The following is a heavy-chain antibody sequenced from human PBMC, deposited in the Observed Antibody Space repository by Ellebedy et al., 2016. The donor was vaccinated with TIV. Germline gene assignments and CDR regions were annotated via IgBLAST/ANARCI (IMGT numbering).Heavy chain of an antibody. CDR3: AKGVVGDPYYYGMDV. CDR1: GFTFRNYE. J-gene: IGHJ6*02. CDR2: IDRGDGNT. Sequence: GESLKISCAASGFTFRNYEMNWVRQAPGKGLEWISYIDRGDGNTYYADSVKGRFTISRDNAKNSLYLQMNRLRAEDMALYYCAKGVVGDPYYYGMDVWGQGTTVTVSS. V-gene: IGHV3-48*03. D-gene: IGHD2-2*01.